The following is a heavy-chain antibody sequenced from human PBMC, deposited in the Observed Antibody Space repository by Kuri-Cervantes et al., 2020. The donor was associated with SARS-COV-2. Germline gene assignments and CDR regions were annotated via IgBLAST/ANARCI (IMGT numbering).Heavy chain of an antibody. CDR1: GGSISSYY. Sequence: GSLRLSCTVSGGSISSYYWSWIRQPAGKGLEWIGRIYTSGSTNYNPSLKSRVTMSVDTSKNQFSLKLSSVTAADTAVYYCARLSFLWFGAQYYFDYWGQGTLVTVSS. CDR2: IYTSGST. J-gene: IGHJ4*02. V-gene: IGHV4-4*07. CDR3: ARLSFLWFGAQYYFDY. D-gene: IGHD3-10*01.